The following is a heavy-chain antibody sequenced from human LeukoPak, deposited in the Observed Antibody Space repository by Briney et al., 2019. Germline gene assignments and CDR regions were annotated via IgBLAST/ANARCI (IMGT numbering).Heavy chain of an antibody. J-gene: IGHJ4*02. Sequence: GGSLRLSCAASGFTFGSYAMHWVRQAPGKGLEWVAVISYDGSNKYYADSVKGRFTISRDNSKNTLYLQMNSLRAEDTAVYYCARDSIVGATWGQGTLVTVSS. V-gene: IGHV3-30-3*01. D-gene: IGHD1-26*01. CDR1: GFTFGSYA. CDR2: ISYDGSNK. CDR3: ARDSIVGAT.